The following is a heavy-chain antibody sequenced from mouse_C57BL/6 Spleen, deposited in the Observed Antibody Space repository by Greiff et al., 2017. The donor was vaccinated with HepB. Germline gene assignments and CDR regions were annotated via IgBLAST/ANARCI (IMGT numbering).Heavy chain of an antibody. CDR2: IWSDGST. J-gene: IGHJ4*01. D-gene: IGHD2-3*01. V-gene: IGHV2-6-1*01. CDR3: ARQGGYYSYYYAMDY. Sequence: VKVIESGPGLVAPSQSLSITCTVSGFSLTSYGVHWVRQPPGKGLEWLVVIWSDGSTTYNSALKSRLSISKDNSKSQVFLKMNSLQTDDTAMYYCARQGGYYSYYYAMDYWGQGTSVTVSS. CDR1: GFSLTSYG.